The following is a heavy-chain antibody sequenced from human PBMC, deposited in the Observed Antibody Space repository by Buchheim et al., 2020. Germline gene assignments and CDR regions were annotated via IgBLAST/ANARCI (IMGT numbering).Heavy chain of an antibody. Sequence: QVQLQESGPGLVKPSETLSLTCTVSDGSVSSGSYYWSWIRQPPGKGLEWIGYIYYSGSTNYNPSLKSRVTISVDTSKNQFSLKLSSVTAADTAVYYWARVGVSSTPYYFDYWGQGTL. D-gene: IGHD6-6*01. CDR2: IYYSGST. CDR3: ARVGVSSTPYYFDY. J-gene: IGHJ4*02. CDR1: DGSVSSGSYY. V-gene: IGHV4-61*01.